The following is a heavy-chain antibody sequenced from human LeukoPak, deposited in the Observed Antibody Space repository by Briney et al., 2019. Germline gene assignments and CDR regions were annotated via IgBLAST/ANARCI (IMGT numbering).Heavy chain of an antibody. D-gene: IGHD3-22*01. CDR2: IRSEAYSGTT. CDR1: GFTFRDYT. V-gene: IGHV3-49*03. Sequence: GGSLRLSCSASGFTFRDYTVSWFRQAPGKGLEWVGLIRSEAYSGTTEYATSVKDRFTISRDDSNSIAYLHMNSLKTEDTAVYYCTDSSGYLPPDYWGQGTLVTVSS. CDR3: TDSSGYLPPDY. J-gene: IGHJ4*02.